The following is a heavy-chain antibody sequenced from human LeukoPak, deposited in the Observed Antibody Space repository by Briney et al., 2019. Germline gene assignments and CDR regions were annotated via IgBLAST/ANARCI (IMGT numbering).Heavy chain of an antibody. D-gene: IGHD3-9*01. V-gene: IGHV3-23*01. CDR3: VEDPILTGFYNDGR. J-gene: IGHJ4*02. Sequence: GGSLRLSCAASGFTFANYAMTWVRQAPGKGLQWVSSINDGGGIVYFADSVKGRFTISRDNSKNTLYLEMNSLRAEDTARYFCVEDPILTGFYNDGRWGQGTLVIVSS. CDR2: INDGGGIV. CDR1: GFTFANYA.